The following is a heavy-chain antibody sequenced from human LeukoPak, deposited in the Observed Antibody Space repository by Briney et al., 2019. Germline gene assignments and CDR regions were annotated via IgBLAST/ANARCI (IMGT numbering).Heavy chain of an antibody. CDR2: IYTSGST. CDR1: GGSISSYY. CDR3: ARGEYSSTTDAFDI. D-gene: IGHD6-6*01. V-gene: IGHV4-4*07. Sequence: SETLSLTCTVSGGSISSYYWSWIRQPAGKGLEWIGRIYTSGSTNYNPSLKSRVTISVDTSKNQFSLKLSSVTAADTAVYYCARGEYSSTTDAFDIWGQGTMVTVSS. J-gene: IGHJ3*02.